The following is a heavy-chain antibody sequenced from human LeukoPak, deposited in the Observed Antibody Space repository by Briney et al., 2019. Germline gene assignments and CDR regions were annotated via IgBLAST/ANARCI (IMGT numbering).Heavy chain of an antibody. D-gene: IGHD1-14*01. CDR1: GLTFTNFQ. V-gene: IGHV3-48*03. J-gene: IGHJ4*02. Sequence: GGSLRLSCAASGLTFTNFQMNWVRQAPGKTLEWVSSIDSSGSTIYYGDSAKGRFTISRDNAKNSLDLQMDSLRAEDTAVYYCATGSLPGGFDHWGQGTLVTVSS. CDR3: ATGSLPGGFDH. CDR2: IDSSGSTI.